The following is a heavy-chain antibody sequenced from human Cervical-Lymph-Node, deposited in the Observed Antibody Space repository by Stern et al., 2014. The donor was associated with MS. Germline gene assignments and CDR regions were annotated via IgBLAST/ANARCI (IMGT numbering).Heavy chain of an antibody. D-gene: IGHD7-27*01. Sequence: QVQLVQSGAEVKKPGASVKVTCKTSENTFTGYYIHWVRQAPGQGLEWMGWINPNSGATNYAQRFQDRVSLTSDTSNSLAYMELDRLTSGDTAVYYCARISWGSGIDYWGQGSLVTVSS. V-gene: IGHV1-2*02. CDR2: INPNSGAT. CDR3: ARISWGSGIDY. J-gene: IGHJ4*02. CDR1: ENTFTGYY.